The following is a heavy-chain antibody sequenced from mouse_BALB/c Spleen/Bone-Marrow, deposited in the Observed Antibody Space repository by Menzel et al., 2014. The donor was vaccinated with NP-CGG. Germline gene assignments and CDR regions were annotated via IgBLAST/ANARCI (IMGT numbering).Heavy chain of an antibody. CDR3: ARSGYAFDY. CDR2: IFPGDGSI. Sequence: QVQLQQSGAELVKPGASVKLSCKASGYTFTSLDINWVRQRPEQGLEWIGWIFPGDGSIKYNGKFKGKASLTTDKSSSTAYMQLSGLTSEDSAVYFCARSGYAFDYWGQGTTLTVSS. CDR1: GYTFTSLD. D-gene: IGHD2-2*01. V-gene: IGHV1S56*01. J-gene: IGHJ2*01.